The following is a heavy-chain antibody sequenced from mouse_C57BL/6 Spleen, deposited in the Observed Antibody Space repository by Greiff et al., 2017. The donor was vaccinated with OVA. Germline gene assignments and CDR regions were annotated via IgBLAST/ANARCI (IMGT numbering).Heavy chain of an antibody. V-gene: IGHV1-4*01. CDR3: AREGAAQATFDY. Sequence: QVQLQQSGADLARPGASVKMSCKASGYTFTSYTMHWVKQRPGQGLEWIGYINPSSGYTKYNQKFKDKATLTADKSSSTAYMQLSSLTSEDSAVYYCAREGAAQATFDYWGQGTTLTVSS. J-gene: IGHJ2*01. CDR1: GYTFTSYT. CDR2: INPSSGYT. D-gene: IGHD3-2*02.